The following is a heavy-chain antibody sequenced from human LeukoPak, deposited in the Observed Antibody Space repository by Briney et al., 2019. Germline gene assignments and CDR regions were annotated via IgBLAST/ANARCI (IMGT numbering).Heavy chain of an antibody. J-gene: IGHJ5*02. CDR3: ARGRGSTVTTEWFDP. V-gene: IGHV1-8*03. D-gene: IGHD4-11*01. CDR1: GYTFTSYD. Sequence: GASVKVSCKASGYTFTSYDINWVRQATGQGVEWMGWMNPNSGNTGYAQKFQGRVTFTRNTSISTTYMEVSSLRSEDTAVYYCARGRGSTVTTEWFDPWGQGTLVTVSS. CDR2: MNPNSGNT.